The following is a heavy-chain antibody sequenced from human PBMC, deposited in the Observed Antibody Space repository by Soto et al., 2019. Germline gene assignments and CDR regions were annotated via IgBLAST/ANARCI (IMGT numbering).Heavy chain of an antibody. CDR2: ISSSSSYI. Sequence: PGGALRLSCASSGFTFSCDSMNWVRQAPGKGLEGVSSISSSSSYIYYADSVKGRFTISRDNAKNSLYLQMNSLRAEDTAVYYCERDPTPQYQLLPVNWFDPWGQGTLVTVSS. CDR3: ERDPTPQYQLLPVNWFDP. CDR1: GFTFSCDS. J-gene: IGHJ5*02. V-gene: IGHV3-21*01. D-gene: IGHD2-2*01.